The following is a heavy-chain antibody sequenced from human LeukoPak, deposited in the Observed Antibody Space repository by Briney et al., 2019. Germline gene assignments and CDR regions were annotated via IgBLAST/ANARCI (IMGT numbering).Heavy chain of an antibody. CDR3: ARARSSWYSPPAV. CDR2: IYPNGST. V-gene: IGHV4-61*02. Sequence: SETLSLTCTVSGVSISSGSFSWSWIRQPAGKGLEWIGRIYPNGSTNYNPSLNSRVTMSVDTSNNQFSLKLRSVTATDTAVYYCARARSSWYSPPAVWGKGTTVTISS. CDR1: GVSISSGSFS. J-gene: IGHJ6*04. D-gene: IGHD1-26*01.